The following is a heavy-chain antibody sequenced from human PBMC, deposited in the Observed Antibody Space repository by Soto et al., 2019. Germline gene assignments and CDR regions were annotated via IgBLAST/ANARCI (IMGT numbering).Heavy chain of an antibody. CDR2: IYWDDDK. Sequence: QITLKESGPTLVKPTQTLTLTCTFSGFSLSTSGVGVGWIRQPPGKALEWLTVIYWDDDKRSSPSLKSRLIITKDTPKNQVVLTMTNMGPVDTATYYSAHSPDDAFDVWGPGTMVTVSS. CDR3: AHSPDDAFDV. V-gene: IGHV2-5*02. CDR1: GFSLSTSGVG. J-gene: IGHJ3*01.